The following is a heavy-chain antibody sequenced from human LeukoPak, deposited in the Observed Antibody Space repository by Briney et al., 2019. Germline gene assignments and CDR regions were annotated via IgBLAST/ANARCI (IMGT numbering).Heavy chain of an antibody. CDR1: GVTFSTYA. CDR3: ATDGAGFDT. CDR2: IGGSDGRT. V-gene: IGHV3-23*01. J-gene: IGHJ5*02. Sequence: AGGSLRLSCAASGVTFSTYAMSWVRQAPGKGLECVSLIGGSDGRTRYSDSMKGRFTISRDNAKKALYLEMNNLRAEDTAVYYCATDGAGFDTWGQGVLVTVSS.